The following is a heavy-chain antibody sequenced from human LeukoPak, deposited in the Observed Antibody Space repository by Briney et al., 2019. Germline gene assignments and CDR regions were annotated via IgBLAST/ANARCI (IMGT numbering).Heavy chain of an antibody. CDR3: AREFSHRRSSGYYPI. CDR2: MNPKSGNS. Sequence: ASVKVSCKASGYTFINYDFNWVRQATGQGLEWMGWMNPKSGNSGYGQRFQGRVTMTRNTSISTAYMELSSLRSEDTAVYYCAREFSHRRSSGYYPIWGQGTMVTVSS. D-gene: IGHD3-22*01. V-gene: IGHV1-8*01. CDR1: GYTFINYD. J-gene: IGHJ3*02.